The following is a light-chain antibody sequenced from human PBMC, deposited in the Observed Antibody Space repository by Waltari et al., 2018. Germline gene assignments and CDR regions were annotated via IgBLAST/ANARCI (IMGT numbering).Light chain of an antibody. CDR1: QRISTY. J-gene: IGKJ1*01. CDR2: FAS. Sequence: DFQMTQSPSSVSASVGDRVTITCRASQRISTYLNWYQQKPGEVPRLLIFFASSLQSGVPSRFSGSGSGTDFTLTISTLQPEDFATYYCQQTYSMPWTFGQGTNVEIK. CDR3: QQTYSMPWT. V-gene: IGKV1-39*01.